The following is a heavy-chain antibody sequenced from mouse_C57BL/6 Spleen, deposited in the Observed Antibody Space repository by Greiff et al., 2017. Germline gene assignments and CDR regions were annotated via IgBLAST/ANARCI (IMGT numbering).Heavy chain of an antibody. CDR2: ISDGGSYT. Sequence: EVKLVESGGGLVKPGGSLKLSCAASGFTFSSYAMSWVRQTPEKRLEWVATISDGGSYTYYPDNVKGRFTISRDNAKNNLYLQMSSLKSEDTAMYYCARRGETGGTYDFDYWGQGTTLTVSS. CDR3: ARRGETGGTYDFDY. D-gene: IGHD2-12*01. CDR1: GFTFSSYA. V-gene: IGHV5-4*03. J-gene: IGHJ2*01.